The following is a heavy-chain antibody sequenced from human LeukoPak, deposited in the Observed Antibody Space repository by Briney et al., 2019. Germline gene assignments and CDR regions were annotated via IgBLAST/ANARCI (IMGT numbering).Heavy chain of an antibody. V-gene: IGHV1-69*04. Sequence: SVKVSCKASGGTFSSYAISWVRQAPGQGLEWMGRIIPILGIANYAQKFQGRVTITADKSTSTAYMELSSLRSEDTAVYYCASDYGDYAGFDYWGQGTLVTVSS. D-gene: IGHD4-17*01. CDR2: IIPILGIA. J-gene: IGHJ4*02. CDR1: GGTFSSYA. CDR3: ASDYGDYAGFDY.